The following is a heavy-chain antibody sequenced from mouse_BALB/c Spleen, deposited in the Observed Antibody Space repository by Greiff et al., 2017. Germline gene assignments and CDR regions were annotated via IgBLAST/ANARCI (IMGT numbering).Heavy chain of an antibody. Sequence: EVKVVESGGGLVQPGGSLKLSCAASGFTFSSYGMSWVRQTPDKRLELVATINSNGGSTYYPDSVKGRFTISRDNAKNTLYLQMSSLKSEDTAMYYCARDRHGNYGDAMDYWGQGTSVTVSS. V-gene: IGHV5-6-3*01. CDR1: GFTFSSYG. J-gene: IGHJ4*01. D-gene: IGHD2-1*01. CDR3: ARDRHGNYGDAMDY. CDR2: INSNGGST.